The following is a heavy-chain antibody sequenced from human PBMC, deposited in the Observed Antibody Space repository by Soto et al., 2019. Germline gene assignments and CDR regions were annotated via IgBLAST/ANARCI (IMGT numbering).Heavy chain of an antibody. CDR3: ARDIAAAAGWFDP. Sequence: GGSLRLSCAASGFTFSSYSMNWVRQAPGKGLEWVSSISSSSIYIYYADSVKGRFTISRDNAKNSLYLQMNSLRAEDTAVYYCARDIAAAAGWFDPWGQGTLVTVSS. V-gene: IGHV3-21*01. CDR2: ISSSSIYI. D-gene: IGHD6-13*01. J-gene: IGHJ5*02. CDR1: GFTFSSYS.